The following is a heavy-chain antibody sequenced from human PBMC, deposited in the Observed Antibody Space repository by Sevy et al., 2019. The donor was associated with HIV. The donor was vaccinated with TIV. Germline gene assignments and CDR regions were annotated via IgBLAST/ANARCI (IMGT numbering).Heavy chain of an antibody. V-gene: IGHV3-30-3*01. CDR3: ARDYYDSSGPRYYYGMDV. J-gene: IGHJ6*02. D-gene: IGHD3-22*01. CDR2: ISYDGSNK. Sequence: GGSLRLSCAASGFTVSSNYMSWVRQAPGKGLEWVAVISYDGSNKYYADSVKGRFTISRDNSKNTLYLQMNSLRAEDTAVYYCARDYYDSSGPRYYYGMDVWGQGTTVTVSS. CDR1: GFTVSSNY.